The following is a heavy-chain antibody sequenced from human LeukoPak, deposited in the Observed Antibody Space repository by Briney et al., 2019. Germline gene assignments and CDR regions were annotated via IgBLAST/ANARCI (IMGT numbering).Heavy chain of an antibody. Sequence: GESLKISCTGSGYTFKYYWIGWVRQMPGKGLEWMGIIYPDDSDTKYSPSFQGQVTISADKSISTAYLQWSSLKASDTAMYYCAMSPAATIVDYWGQGTLVTVSS. D-gene: IGHD5-12*01. J-gene: IGHJ4*02. CDR1: GYTFKYYW. CDR2: IYPDDSDT. V-gene: IGHV5-51*01. CDR3: AMSPAATIVDY.